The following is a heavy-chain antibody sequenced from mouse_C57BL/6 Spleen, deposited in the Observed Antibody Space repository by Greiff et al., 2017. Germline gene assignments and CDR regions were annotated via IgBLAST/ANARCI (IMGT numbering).Heavy chain of an antibody. J-gene: IGHJ4*01. CDR3: ARLEAMDY. CDR1: GYTFTDYY. CDR2: IYPGSGNT. V-gene: IGHV1-76*01. Sequence: QVQLKESGAELVRPGASVKLSCKASGYTFTDYYINWVKQRPGQGLEWIARIYPGSGNTYYNEKFKGKATLTAEKSSSNAYMQLSSLTSEDSAVYFCARLEAMDYWGQGTSVTVSS.